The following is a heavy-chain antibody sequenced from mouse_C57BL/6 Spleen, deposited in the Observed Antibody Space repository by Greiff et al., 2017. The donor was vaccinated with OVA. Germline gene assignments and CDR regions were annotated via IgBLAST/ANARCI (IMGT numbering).Heavy chain of an antibody. J-gene: IGHJ1*03. CDR2: IDPETGGT. CDR1: GYTFTDYE. D-gene: IGHD1-1*01. CDR3: VRSSYWYCDV. V-gene: IGHV1-15*01. Sequence: VQRVESGAELVRPGASVTLSCKASGYTFTDYEMHWVKQTPVHGLEWIGAIDPETGGTAYNQKFKGKAILTADKSSSTAYMELRSLAAEDSAVYYCVRSSYWYCDVWGTGTTVTVSS.